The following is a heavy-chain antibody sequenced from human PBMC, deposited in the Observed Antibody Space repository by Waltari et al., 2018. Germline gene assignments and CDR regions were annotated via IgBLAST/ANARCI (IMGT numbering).Heavy chain of an antibody. CDR3: ARLGGDRCGSLRHCGPASCTTWIDP. J-gene: IGHJ5*02. CDR2: IFYTGNT. CDR1: GGSISGFY. Sequence: VLLEESGPGLVKPSETLSLTCTVSGGSISGFYWTWIRQPPGKGLEYIGYIFYTGNTNSNPSPNSPGIISADTSSNRSSLKMLSLTAADSAVYYCARLGGDRCGSLRHCGPASCTTWIDPWGRGTLVTVSS. D-gene: IGHD2-2*01. V-gene: IGHV4-59*01.